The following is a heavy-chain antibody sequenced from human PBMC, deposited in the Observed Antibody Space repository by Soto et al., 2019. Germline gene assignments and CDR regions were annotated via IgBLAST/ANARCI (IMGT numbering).Heavy chain of an antibody. CDR1: GYSFTSYW. CDR3: ASHSSIAARPTQYYYYGMDV. V-gene: IGHV5-51*01. D-gene: IGHD6-6*01. Sequence: GESLKISCNGSGYSFTSYWIGWVRQMPGKGLEWMGIIYPGDSDTRYSPSFQGQVTISADKSISTAYLQWSSLKASDTAMYYCASHSSIAARPTQYYYYGMDVWGQGTTVTVS. J-gene: IGHJ6*02. CDR2: IYPGDSDT.